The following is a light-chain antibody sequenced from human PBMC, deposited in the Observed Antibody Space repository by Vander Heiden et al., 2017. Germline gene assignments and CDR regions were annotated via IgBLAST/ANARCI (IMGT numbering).Light chain of an antibody. Sequence: QSALTQPASVSGSPGQSITVSCTGTNNDVGGYDYVSWYQHHPGRAPKLMIYAVSNRPSGVSDRFSGSKSGNTASLTIAGLQAEDEADYYCTAYTGSKTQVIFGGGTRLTVL. CDR3: TAYTGSKTQVI. CDR1: NNDVGGYDY. J-gene: IGLJ2*01. V-gene: IGLV2-14*03. CDR2: AVS.